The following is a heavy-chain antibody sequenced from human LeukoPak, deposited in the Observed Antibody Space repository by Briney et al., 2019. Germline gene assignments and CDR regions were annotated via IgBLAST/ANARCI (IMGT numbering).Heavy chain of an antibody. Sequence: PTGGSLRLSCAASGFTFSSYEMNWVRQAPGKGLEWVSYISSSGSTIYYADSVKGRFTISRDNAKNSLYLQMNSLRAEDTAVYYCARAFRSNPLKYGGNRGLAFDPWGQGTLVTVSS. J-gene: IGHJ5*02. CDR2: ISSSGSTI. CDR3: ARAFRSNPLKYGGNRGLAFDP. V-gene: IGHV3-48*03. CDR1: GFTFSSYE. D-gene: IGHD4-23*01.